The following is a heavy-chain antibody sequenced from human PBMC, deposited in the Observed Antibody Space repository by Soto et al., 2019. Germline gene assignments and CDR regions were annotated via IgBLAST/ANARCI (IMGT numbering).Heavy chain of an antibody. CDR2: IYYSGST. V-gene: IGHV4-39*01. CDR3: ARHLIAVAGRGIDY. D-gene: IGHD6-19*01. CDR1: GGSISRSSYY. Sequence: SETLSLTCSVSGGSISRSSYYWGWIRQPPGKGLEWIGNIYYSGSTYYNPSLKSRVTISVDTSKNQFSLKLSSVTAADTAVYYCARHLIAVAGRGIDYWGQGTLVTVSS. J-gene: IGHJ4*02.